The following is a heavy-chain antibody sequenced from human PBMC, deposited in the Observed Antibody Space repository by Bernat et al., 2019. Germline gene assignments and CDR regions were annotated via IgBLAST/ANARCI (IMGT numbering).Heavy chain of an antibody. CDR2: IWYDGSNK. J-gene: IGHJ6*02. CDR3: ARDRRACSSTSCYYYYGMDV. CDR1: GFTFSAYG. V-gene: IGHV3-33*08. D-gene: IGHD2-2*01. Sequence: QVQLVESGGGVVQPGRSLRLACAASGFTFSAYGMHWVRQAPGKGLGWVAVIWYDGSNKYYADSVKGRFTISRDNSKNTLYLQMNSLRAEDTAVYYCARDRRACSSTSCYYYYGMDVWGQGTTVTVSS.